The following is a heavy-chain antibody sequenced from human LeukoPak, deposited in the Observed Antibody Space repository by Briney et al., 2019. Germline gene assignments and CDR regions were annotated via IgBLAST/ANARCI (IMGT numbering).Heavy chain of an antibody. Sequence: SETLSLTCTVSGYSISSCYYWGLIRPPPGERLEWSWSIYHRGSTSYNPPLKSRVTTSLDTSKNHFSLNLSSVTAADTAVYYCARSFSTTSPFEYWGQGTLVTVSS. CDR1: GYSISSCYY. V-gene: IGHV4-38-2*02. CDR3: ARSFSTTSPFEY. CDR2: IYHRGST. D-gene: IGHD3-3*02. J-gene: IGHJ4*02.